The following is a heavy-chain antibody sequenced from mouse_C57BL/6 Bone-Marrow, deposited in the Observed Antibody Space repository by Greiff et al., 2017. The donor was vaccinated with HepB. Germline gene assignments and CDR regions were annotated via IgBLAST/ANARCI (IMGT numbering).Heavy chain of an antibody. D-gene: IGHD1-1*01. CDR1: GFNIKDDY. Sequence: EVQLQQSGAELVRPGASVKLSCTASGFNIKDDYMHWLKQRPEQGLEWIGWIDPENGDTEYASKFQGKATITADTSSNTAYLQLSSLTSEDTAVYYCTTTFITTVVATNYWGQGTTLTVSS. J-gene: IGHJ2*01. CDR2: IDPENGDT. V-gene: IGHV14-4*01. CDR3: TTTFITTVVATNY.